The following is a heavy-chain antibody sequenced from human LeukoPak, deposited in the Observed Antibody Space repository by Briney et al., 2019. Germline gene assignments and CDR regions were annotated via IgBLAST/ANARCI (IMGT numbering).Heavy chain of an antibody. J-gene: IGHJ4*02. CDR2: ISSSSSYI. CDR1: GFTFSSYD. D-gene: IGHD6-13*01. CDR3: ARDKSSSWFY. V-gene: IGHV3-21*01. Sequence: GGSLRLSCAASGFTFSSYDMHWVRQAPGKGLEWVSSISSSSSYIYYADSVKGRFTISRDNAKNSLYLQMNSLRAEDTAVYYCARDKSSSWFYWGQGTLVTVSS.